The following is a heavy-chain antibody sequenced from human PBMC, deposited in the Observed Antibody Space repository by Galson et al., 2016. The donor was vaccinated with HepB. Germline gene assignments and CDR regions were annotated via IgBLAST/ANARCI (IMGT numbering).Heavy chain of an antibody. CDR3: ARDARYSSNWYYGVASPGFYYYGMDV. J-gene: IGHJ6*02. V-gene: IGHV3-30*04. CDR2: IAYDGSNK. CDR1: GFTFSSYT. Sequence: SLRLSCAASGFTFSSYTMHWVRQTPGKGLEWVALIAYDGSNKYYADSVKGRFTISRDNSKNTLDLQMNSLRAEDTAIYYCARDARYSSNWYYGVASPGFYYYGMDVWGQGSTVTVSS. D-gene: IGHD6-13*01.